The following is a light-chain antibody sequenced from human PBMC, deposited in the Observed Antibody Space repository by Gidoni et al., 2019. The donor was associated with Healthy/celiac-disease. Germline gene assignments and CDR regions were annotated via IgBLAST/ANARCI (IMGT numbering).Light chain of an antibody. CDR3: GSYAGSYTLV. V-gene: IGLV2-11*01. J-gene: IGLJ2*01. CDR2: DVS. Sequence: SALTQPRSVSGSPGQSVTITCTGTSSDVGGYNYVSWYQQHPGKAPKLMIYDVSKRPSGVPDRFSGSKSGNTASLTSSGLQAEDEADYYCGSYAGSYTLVFGGGTKLTVL. CDR1: SSDVGGYNY.